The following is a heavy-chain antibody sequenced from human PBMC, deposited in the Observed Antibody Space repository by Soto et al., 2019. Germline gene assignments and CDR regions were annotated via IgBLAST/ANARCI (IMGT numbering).Heavy chain of an antibody. V-gene: IGHV4-59*01. D-gene: IGHD4-17*01. CDR3: TRVGGYYGDYPNFDY. Sequence: QVQLQESGPGLVKPSETLSLTCTVSGSSISPYYWSWIRQPSGKGLEWIGYIYYTGSTKYNPSLKSRVTISLGTSRNQVSLKLSSVTAADTAVYYCTRVGGYYGDYPNFDYWGPGTLVAVSS. J-gene: IGHJ4*02. CDR2: IYYTGST. CDR1: GSSISPYY.